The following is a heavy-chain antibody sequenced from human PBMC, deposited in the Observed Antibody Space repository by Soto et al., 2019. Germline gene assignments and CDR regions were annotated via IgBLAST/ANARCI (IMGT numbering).Heavy chain of an antibody. D-gene: IGHD3-10*01. Sequence: QVQLVQSGAEVKKPGSSVKVSCKASGGTFSSYAISWVRQAPGQGLEWMGGIIPIFGTADYAQKFQGRVTITAGESTSTAYMELSSLRSEVTAVYYCALHYGSGSNYYFYSMDVWGQGTTVTVSS. J-gene: IGHJ6*02. CDR3: ALHYGSGSNYYFYSMDV. CDR2: IIPIFGTA. CDR1: GGTFSSYA. V-gene: IGHV1-69*12.